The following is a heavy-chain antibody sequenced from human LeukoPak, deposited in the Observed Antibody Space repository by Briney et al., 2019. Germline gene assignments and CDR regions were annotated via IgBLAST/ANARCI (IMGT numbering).Heavy chain of an antibody. CDR3: AREGSSSWYYYYYYMDV. Sequence: GGSLRLSYAASGFTFSDYYMSWIRQAPGKGLEWVSYISSSGSTIYYADSVKGRFTISRDDAKNSLYLQMNSLRAEDTAVYYCAREGSSSWYYYYYYMDVWGKGTTVTVSS. CDR2: ISSSGSTI. CDR1: GFTFSDYY. D-gene: IGHD6-13*01. J-gene: IGHJ6*03. V-gene: IGHV3-11*01.